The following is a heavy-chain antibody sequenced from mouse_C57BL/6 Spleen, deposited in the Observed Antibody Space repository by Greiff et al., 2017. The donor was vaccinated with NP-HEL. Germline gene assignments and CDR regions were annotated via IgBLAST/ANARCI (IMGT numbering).Heavy chain of an antibody. CDR3: ADQTGTLGYFDY. J-gene: IGHJ2*01. Sequence: EVQLQQSGPELVKPGASVKISCKASGYSFTDYNMNWVKQSHGKSLEWIGVINPNYGTTSYNQKFKGKATLTVDQSSSTAYTQLNSLTSEDSAVYYCADQTGTLGYFDYWSQGTTLTVSS. D-gene: IGHD4-1*01. CDR1: GYSFTDYN. CDR2: INPNYGTT. V-gene: IGHV1-39*01.